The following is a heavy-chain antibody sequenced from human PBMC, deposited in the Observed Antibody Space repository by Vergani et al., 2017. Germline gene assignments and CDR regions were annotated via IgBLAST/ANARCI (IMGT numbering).Heavy chain of an antibody. Sequence: EVQLLESGGGLVQPGGSLRLSCAASGFTFSSYAMSWVRQAPGKGLEWVSAISGSGGSTYYADSVKGRFTISRDNSKNTLYLQMNSLRAEDTAVYYCACRWGGYYGSPDYWGQGTLVTVSS. CDR2: ISGSGGST. D-gene: IGHD3-10*01. V-gene: IGHV3-23*01. CDR1: GFTFSSYA. J-gene: IGHJ4*02. CDR3: ACRWGGYYGSPDY.